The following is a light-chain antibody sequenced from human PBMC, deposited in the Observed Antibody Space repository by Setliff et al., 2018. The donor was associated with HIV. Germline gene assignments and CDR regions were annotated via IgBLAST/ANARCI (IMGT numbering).Light chain of an antibody. V-gene: IGKV1-39*01. Sequence: DIQMTQSPSSLSASVGDRVTITCRASQRISSYLNWYQQKPGKAPKLLIYAASSLLSGVPSRFSGSGSGTDFTLTISSLQPEDFATYYCQQSYNTPLTFGGGTKV. J-gene: IGKJ4*01. CDR2: AAS. CDR3: QQSYNTPLT. CDR1: QRISSY.